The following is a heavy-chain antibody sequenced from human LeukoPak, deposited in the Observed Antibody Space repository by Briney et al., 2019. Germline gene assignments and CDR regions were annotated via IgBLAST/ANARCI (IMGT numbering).Heavy chain of an antibody. J-gene: IGHJ4*02. CDR2: IWHDGKNK. CDR3: ARDRGSDDPIDW. Sequence: AGTLSLSCVASGFTFSSYGMHWVRQAPGKGLEWVAVIWHDGKNKYYADSVKGRFTSSRDNSKNTLYLQMNGLRAEDTAVYYCARDRGSDDPIDWWGQGTLVSVSS. D-gene: IGHD2-15*01. CDR1: GFTFSSYG. V-gene: IGHV3-33*08.